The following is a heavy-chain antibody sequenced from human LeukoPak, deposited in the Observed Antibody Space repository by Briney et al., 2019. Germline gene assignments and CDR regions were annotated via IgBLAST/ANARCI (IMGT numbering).Heavy chain of an antibody. D-gene: IGHD4/OR15-4a*01. J-gene: IGHJ4*02. Sequence: GGSLRLSCAASGFTFSSYAMHWVRQAPGKGLEWVAVISYDGSNKYYADSVRGRFTISRDNAKKSLYLQMNGLRAEDTAVYYCTRAHTYGPNDYWGQGTQVTVSS. CDR1: GFTFSSYA. CDR3: TRAHTYGPNDY. V-gene: IGHV3-30-3*01. CDR2: ISYDGSNK.